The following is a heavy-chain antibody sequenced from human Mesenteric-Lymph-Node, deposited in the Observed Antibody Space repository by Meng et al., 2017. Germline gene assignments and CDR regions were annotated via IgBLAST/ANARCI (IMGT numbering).Heavy chain of an antibody. CDR1: GFTFSNYA. Sequence: GESLKISCAASGFTFSNYAMTLVRQAPGKGLEWVSTVYAYAGGGTTYYADSVKGRFTISRDNAKNSLYLQMNSLRAADTAIYYCARDPGYGSGSWGQGTLVTVSS. J-gene: IGHJ5*02. D-gene: IGHD3-10*01. CDR2: VYAYAGGGTT. V-gene: IGHV3-23*01. CDR3: ARDPGYGSGS.